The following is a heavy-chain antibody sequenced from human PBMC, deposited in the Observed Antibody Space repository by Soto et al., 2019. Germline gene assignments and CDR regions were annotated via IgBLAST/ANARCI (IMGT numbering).Heavy chain of an antibody. CDR1: GGSISSYY. CDR2: IYYSGST. D-gene: IGHD3-3*01. V-gene: IGHV4-59*01. CDR3: AMNYEFWSGDTDR. J-gene: IGHJ5*02. Sequence: SETLSLTCTVSGGSISSYYWSWIRQPPGKGLEWIGYIYYSGSTNYNPSLKSRVTISVDTSKNQFSLKLSSVTAADTAVYDCAMNYEFWSGDTDRWGQGTQDIGCS.